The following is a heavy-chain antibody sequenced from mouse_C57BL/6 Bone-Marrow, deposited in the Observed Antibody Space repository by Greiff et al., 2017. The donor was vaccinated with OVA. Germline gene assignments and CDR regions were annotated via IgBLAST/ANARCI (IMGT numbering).Heavy chain of an antibody. D-gene: IGHD1-1*01. Sequence: QVQLQQSGAELARPGASVKLSCKASGYTFTSYGIRWVKQRPGQGLEWIGEIYPRSGNTNYNEKFKGKATLTADKSSSTAYMELRSLTSEDSAVYFCTRAFIATGEGVYWGQGTTLTVSS. CDR3: TRAFIATGEGVY. V-gene: IGHV1-81*01. CDR1: GYTFTSYG. CDR2: IYPRSGNT. J-gene: IGHJ2*01.